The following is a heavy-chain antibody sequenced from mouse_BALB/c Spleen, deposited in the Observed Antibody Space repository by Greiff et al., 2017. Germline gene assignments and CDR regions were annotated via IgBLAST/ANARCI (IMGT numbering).Heavy chain of an antibody. Sequence: VKLQESGAELAKPGASVKMSCKASGYTFTSYWMHWVKQRPGQGLEWIGYINPSTGYTEYNQKFKDKATLTADKSSSTAYMQLSSLTSEDSAVYYCARGGNYGGYAMDYWGQGTSVTVSS. CDR2: INPSTGYT. V-gene: IGHV1-7*01. J-gene: IGHJ4*01. CDR1: GYTFTSYW. CDR3: ARGGNYGGYAMDY. D-gene: IGHD2-1*01.